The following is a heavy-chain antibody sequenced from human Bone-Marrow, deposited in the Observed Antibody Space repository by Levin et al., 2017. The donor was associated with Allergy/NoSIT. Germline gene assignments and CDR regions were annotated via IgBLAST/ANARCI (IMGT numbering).Heavy chain of an antibody. J-gene: IGHJ4*02. CDR2: IVPLFGVT. D-gene: IGHD4-17*01. Sequence: ASVKVSCKASGVTFSGFVISWVRQAPGQGLEWMGRIVPLFGVTNYAQKFQGRVTLTAEKSTTTAYMEVSGLRFEDTAIYYCAKDTGANGVLDHWGQGTQVTVSS. CDR3: AKDTGANGVLDH. V-gene: IGHV1-69*04. CDR1: GVTFSGFV.